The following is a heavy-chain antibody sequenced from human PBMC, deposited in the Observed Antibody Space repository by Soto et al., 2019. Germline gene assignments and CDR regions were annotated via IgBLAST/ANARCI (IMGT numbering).Heavy chain of an antibody. CDR1: GGSISSSNW. Sequence: QVQLQESGPGLVKPSGTLSLTCAVSGGSISSSNWWSWVRQPPGKGLEWIGEIYHRGSTNYNPSLMSRLTISVDRSKNQLSLKLRSVTAADTAVYYCTRDMIYGSERSYYYYAMDVWGRGTTVTVSS. J-gene: IGHJ6*02. V-gene: IGHV4-4*02. CDR2: IYHRGST. D-gene: IGHD3-10*01. CDR3: TRDMIYGSERSYYYYAMDV.